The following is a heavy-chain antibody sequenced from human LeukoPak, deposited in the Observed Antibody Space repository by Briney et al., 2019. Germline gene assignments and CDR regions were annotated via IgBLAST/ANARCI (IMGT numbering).Heavy chain of an antibody. CDR3: ARLKFYDSTGYSPGYYMDV. CDR1: GGATISYY. Sequence: PSETLSLTCSVSGGATISYYWSWIRQPAGKGPEWIGRIYPTGNTDYNPSLKTRVTMSTDLSKKQFSLRLRSVTAADTAVYYCARLKFYDSTGYSPGYYMDVWGKGTAVTVSS. J-gene: IGHJ6*03. V-gene: IGHV4-4*07. CDR2: IYPTGNT. D-gene: IGHD3-22*01.